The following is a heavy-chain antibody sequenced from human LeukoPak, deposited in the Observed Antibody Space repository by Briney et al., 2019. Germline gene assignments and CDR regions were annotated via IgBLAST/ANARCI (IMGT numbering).Heavy chain of an antibody. Sequence: GGSLRLSCAASGFTFSNAWMSWVRQAPGKGLEWVGRIRSKTDGGTTDYAAPVKGRFTISRDDSKNTLYLQMNSLKTEDTAVYYCTTQRYCSGGSCSDYWGQGTLVTVSS. CDR3: TTQRYCSGGSCSDY. CDR2: IRSKTDGGTT. V-gene: IGHV3-15*01. CDR1: GFTFSNAW. J-gene: IGHJ4*02. D-gene: IGHD2-15*01.